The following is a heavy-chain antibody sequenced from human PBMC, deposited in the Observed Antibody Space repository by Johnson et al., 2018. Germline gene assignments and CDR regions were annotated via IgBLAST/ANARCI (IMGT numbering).Heavy chain of an antibody. CDR2: LSYDGSYK. Sequence: QVQLVQSGGGVVQPGRSXRLSCAASGFIFNTYAMHWVRQAPGKGLEWVATLSYDGSYKYYADSVKGRFTISRDNFKNTLWLQMDSLIAEDTAMYYCARGRIAAAGMAQYFQHWGQGTLVTVSS. V-gene: IGHV3-30*14. J-gene: IGHJ1*01. D-gene: IGHD6-13*01. CDR3: ARGRIAAAGMAQYFQH. CDR1: GFIFNTYA.